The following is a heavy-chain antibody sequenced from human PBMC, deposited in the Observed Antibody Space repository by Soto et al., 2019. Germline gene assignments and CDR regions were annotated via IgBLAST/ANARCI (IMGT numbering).Heavy chain of an antibody. V-gene: IGHV1-69*02. CDR2: IIPILGIA. J-gene: IGHJ6*02. CDR3: ARPADYYYGMDV. Sequence: QVQLVQSGAEVKKPGSSVKVSCKASGGTFSSYTISWVRQAPGQGLEWMGRIIPILGIANYAQKFQGGVTIXAXXATNTAYMALSSLRSEDTAVYYCARPADYYYGMDVWGQGTTGTVSS. CDR1: GGTFSSYT.